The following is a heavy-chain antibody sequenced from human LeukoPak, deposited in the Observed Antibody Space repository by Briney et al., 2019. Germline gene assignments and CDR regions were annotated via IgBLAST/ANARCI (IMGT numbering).Heavy chain of an antibody. CDR2: ISAYNGNT. J-gene: IGHJ4*02. CDR3: ARVTTPPPPDRYSYDPNFDY. CDR1: GYTFTSYG. V-gene: IGHV1-18*01. D-gene: IGHD5-18*01. Sequence: GASVKVSCKASGYTFTSYGISWVRQAPGQGLEWMGWISAYNGNTNYAQKLQGRVTMTTDTSTSTADMELRSLRSDDTAVYYCARVTTPPPPDRYSYDPNFDYWGQGTLVTVSS.